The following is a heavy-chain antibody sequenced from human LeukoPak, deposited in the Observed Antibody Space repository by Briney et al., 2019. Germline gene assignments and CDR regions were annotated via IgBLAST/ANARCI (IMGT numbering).Heavy chain of an antibody. V-gene: IGHV4-61*02. Sequence: NPSETLSLTCTVSGGSFSSGSYYWSWIRRPAAKGLEWIGRIYRSGSTSYNPSLKSRVTISVDTSKNQFSLKLSSVTAADTAVYYCASNGGGPRWAFDIWGQGTMVTVSS. CDR2: IYRSGST. CDR1: GGSFSSGSYY. J-gene: IGHJ3*02. CDR3: ASNGGGPRWAFDI. D-gene: IGHD2-15*01.